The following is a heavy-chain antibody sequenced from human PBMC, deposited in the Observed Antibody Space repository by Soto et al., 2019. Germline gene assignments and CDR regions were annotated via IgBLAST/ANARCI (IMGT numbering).Heavy chain of an antibody. D-gene: IGHD3-16*02. J-gene: IGHJ5*02. Sequence: PGGSLRLSWGAAGVTFFYYALHRVRQTPRKGLEWVSGISWNSGSVGYADSVKGRFTISRDNTRNSLYLQMNSLRPEDTAFYYCAKDGLSANSTHWFDTWGQGTLVTVSS. CDR3: AKDGLSANSTHWFDT. CDR1: GVTFFYYA. CDR2: ISWNSGSV. V-gene: IGHV3-9*01.